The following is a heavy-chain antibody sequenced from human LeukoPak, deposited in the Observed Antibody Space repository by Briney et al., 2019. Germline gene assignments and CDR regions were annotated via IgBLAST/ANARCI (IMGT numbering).Heavy chain of an antibody. D-gene: IGHD3-10*01. V-gene: IGHV3-48*04. CDR3: ARVGYGSGSYGRGNAFDI. Sequence: GGSLRLSCAASGFTLRSYSMNWVRQAPGKGLEWVSYISSSSSTIYYADSVKGRFTISRDNAKNSLYLQMNSLRAEDTAVYYCARVGYGSGSYGRGNAFDIWGQGTMVTVSS. J-gene: IGHJ3*02. CDR2: ISSSSSTI. CDR1: GFTLRSYS.